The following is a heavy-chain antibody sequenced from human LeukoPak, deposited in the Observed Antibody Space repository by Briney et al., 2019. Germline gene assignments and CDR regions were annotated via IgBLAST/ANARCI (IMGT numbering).Heavy chain of an antibody. CDR2: IYSGGGT. CDR1: GFTVSNNY. V-gene: IGHV3-53*01. Sequence: GGSLRLPCAASGFTVSNNYMSWVRQAPGKGLEWVSLIYSGGGTYYADSVKGRFTISRDNSKNTLYLQMNSLRAEDTAVYYCARWTTLHFDYWGQGTLVTVSS. D-gene: IGHD4-17*01. J-gene: IGHJ4*02. CDR3: ARWTTLHFDY.